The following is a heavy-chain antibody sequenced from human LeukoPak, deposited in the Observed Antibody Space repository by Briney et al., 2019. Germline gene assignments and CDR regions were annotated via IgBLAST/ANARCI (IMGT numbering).Heavy chain of an antibody. CDR3: ASQGGYGTLAYCGGDCYPGAFDI. V-gene: IGHV4-4*07. Sequence: PSETLSLTCTVSGGSISSYYWSWIRQPAGKGLEWIGRIYTSGSTTYNPSLKSRVTMSVDTSKNQFSLKLSSVTAADTAVYYCASQGGYGTLAYCGGDCYPGAFDIWGQGTMVTVSS. CDR1: GGSISSYY. D-gene: IGHD2-21*02. J-gene: IGHJ3*02. CDR2: IYTSGST.